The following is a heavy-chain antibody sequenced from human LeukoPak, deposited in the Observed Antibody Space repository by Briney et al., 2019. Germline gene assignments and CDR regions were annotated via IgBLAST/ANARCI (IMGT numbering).Heavy chain of an antibody. Sequence: SETLSLTCTVSGGSISSSTYYWGWIRQPPGKGLEWIGSIYYSGSTYYNPSLKSRVTMSVDTSKNQFSLKLSSVTAADTAVYYCARDRKGSGWSYIWFDPWGQGTLVTVSS. V-gene: IGHV4-39*07. D-gene: IGHD6-19*01. J-gene: IGHJ5*02. CDR2: IYYSGST. CDR3: ARDRKGSGWSYIWFDP. CDR1: GGSISSSTYY.